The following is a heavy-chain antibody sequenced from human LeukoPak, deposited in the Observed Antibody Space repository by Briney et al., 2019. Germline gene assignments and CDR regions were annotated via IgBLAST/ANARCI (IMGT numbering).Heavy chain of an antibody. J-gene: IGHJ4*02. V-gene: IGHV3-15*01. CDR2: IKSKTDGGTT. Sequence: GGSLRLSCAASGFTFSNAWMSWVRQAPGKGLEWVGRIKSKTDGGTTDYAAPVKGRFTISRDDSKNTLYLQMNSLKTEDTAVYYCTTDIPDIVVVVAAKGADYWGQGTLVTVSS. CDR1: GFTFSNAW. D-gene: IGHD2-15*01. CDR3: TTDIPDIVVVVAAKGADY.